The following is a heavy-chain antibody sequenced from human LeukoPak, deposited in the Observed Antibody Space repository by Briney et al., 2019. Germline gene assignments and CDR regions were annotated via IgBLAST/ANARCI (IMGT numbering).Heavy chain of an antibody. D-gene: IGHD3-10*01. CDR2: IYTSGST. V-gene: IGHV4-4*09. J-gene: IGHJ4*02. CDR1: GGSISSYY. Sequence: SETLSLTCTVSGGSISSYYWSWIRQPPGKGLEWIGYIYTSGSTNYNPSLKSRVTISVDTSKNQFSLKLSSVTAADTAVYYCARHGRFGELLYLFDYWGQGTLATVSS. CDR3: ARHGRFGELLYLFDY.